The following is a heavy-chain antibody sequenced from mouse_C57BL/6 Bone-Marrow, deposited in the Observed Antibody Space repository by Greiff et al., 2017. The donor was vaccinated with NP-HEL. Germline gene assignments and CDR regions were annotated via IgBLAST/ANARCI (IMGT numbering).Heavy chain of an antibody. CDR2: IYPGGGYT. V-gene: IGHV1-63*01. J-gene: IGHJ2*01. CDR3: ARGYYGSPFDY. Sequence: VQLKESGAELVRPGTSVKMSCKASGYTFTNYWIGWAKQRPGHGLEWIGDIYPGGGYTNYNEKFKGNATLTADKSSSTAYMQFSSLTSEDSAIYYCARGYYGSPFDYWGQGTTLTVSS. D-gene: IGHD1-1*01. CDR1: GYTFTNYW.